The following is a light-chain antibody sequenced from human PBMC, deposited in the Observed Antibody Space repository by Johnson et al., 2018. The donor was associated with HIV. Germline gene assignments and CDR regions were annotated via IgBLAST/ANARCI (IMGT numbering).Light chain of an antibody. CDR1: SSNIGSNY. CDR3: GTWDSSLSAHYV. J-gene: IGLJ1*01. Sequence: QSVLTQPPSVSAAPGREVTISCSGSSSNIGSNYVSWYQQLPGTAPKLLIYENNKRPSGIPDRFSGSKSGTSATLGITGLQTGDEADYHCGTWDSSLSAHYVFGTGTQITVL. V-gene: IGLV1-51*02. CDR2: ENN.